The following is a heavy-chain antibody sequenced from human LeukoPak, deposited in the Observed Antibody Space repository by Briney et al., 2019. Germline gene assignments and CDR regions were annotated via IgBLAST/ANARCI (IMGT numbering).Heavy chain of an antibody. CDR2: IREDGSDK. V-gene: IGHV3-7*01. CDR3: ARDRWGYSYGGD. CDR1: GFIFSNYW. J-gene: IGHJ4*02. Sequence: GGSLRLSCAASGFIFSNYWMSWVRQAPGKGLEWVANIREDGSDKYYVDSVKGRFTISRDNAKNSLYLQMNSLRAEDTAVYYCARDRWGYSYGGDWGQGTLVTVSS. D-gene: IGHD5-18*01.